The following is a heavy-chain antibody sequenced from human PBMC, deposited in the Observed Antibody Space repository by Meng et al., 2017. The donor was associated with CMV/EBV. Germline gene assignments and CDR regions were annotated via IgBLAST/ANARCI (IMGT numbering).Heavy chain of an antibody. CDR3: ARGLRIFGVVPSPYYFDY. CDR1: GYTFTSYD. D-gene: IGHD3-3*01. CDR2: MNPNSGNT. Sequence: ASVKVSCKASGYTFTSYDINWVRQATGQGLEWMGWMNPNSGNTGYAQKCQGRVTMTRNTSISTAYMELISLRSEDTAVYYCARGLRIFGVVPSPYYFDYWGQGTLVTVSS. V-gene: IGHV1-8*01. J-gene: IGHJ4*02.